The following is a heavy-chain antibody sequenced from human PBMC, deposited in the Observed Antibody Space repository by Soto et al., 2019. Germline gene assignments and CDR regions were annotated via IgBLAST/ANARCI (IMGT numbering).Heavy chain of an antibody. Sequence: VASVKVSCKASGYTFTGYAMHWVRQAPGQRLEWMGWINAGNGNTKYSQKFQGRVTITRDTPASTAYMELSSLRSEDTAVYYCARLEWGDCSSTSCFYNWFDPWGQGTLVTVSS. D-gene: IGHD2-2*01. J-gene: IGHJ5*02. V-gene: IGHV1-3*01. CDR1: GYTFTGYA. CDR3: ARLEWGDCSSTSCFYNWFDP. CDR2: INAGNGNT.